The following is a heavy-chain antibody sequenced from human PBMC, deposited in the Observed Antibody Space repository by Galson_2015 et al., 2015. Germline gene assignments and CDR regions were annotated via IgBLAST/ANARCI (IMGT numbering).Heavy chain of an antibody. CDR2: ISGSGGST. D-gene: IGHD1-26*01. J-gene: IGHJ3*02. V-gene: IGHV3-23*01. CDR1: GFTFSSYA. Sequence: SLRLSCAASGFTFSSYAMSWVRQAPGKGLEWVSAISGSGGSTYYADSVKGRFTISRDNSKNTLYLQMNSLRAEDTAVYYCASGGSHYGHAFDIWGQGTMVTVSS. CDR3: ASGGSHYGHAFDI.